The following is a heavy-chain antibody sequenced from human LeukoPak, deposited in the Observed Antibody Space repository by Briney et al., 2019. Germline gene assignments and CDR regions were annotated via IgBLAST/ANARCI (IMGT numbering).Heavy chain of an antibody. CDR3: ARDLSNGYWGYGDNDYYFDY. Sequence: PGRSLRLSCAASGFTFSTYSMNWVRQAPGKGLQWVSSISSRSTYIYYADSMKGRFTISRDDAKNSLYLQMNSLRAEDTAVYFCARDLSNGYWGYGDNDYYFDYWGQGTLVTVSS. D-gene: IGHD4-17*01. CDR1: GFTFSTYS. V-gene: IGHV3-21*01. CDR2: ISSRSTYI. J-gene: IGHJ4*02.